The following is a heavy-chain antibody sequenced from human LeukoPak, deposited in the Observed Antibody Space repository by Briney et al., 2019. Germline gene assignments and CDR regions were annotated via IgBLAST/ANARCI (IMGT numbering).Heavy chain of an antibody. D-gene: IGHD5-24*01. CDR2: ISGSGDST. J-gene: IGHJ4*02. V-gene: IGHV3-23*01. Sequence: GGSLRLSCAVSGFTFSSYAMSWVRQAPGKGLEWVSTISGSGDSTYFADSVKGRFTISRDNSKNTLYLQMNSLRAEDTAVYYCAKEGLQAPYDYWGQGTLVTVSS. CDR3: AKEGLQAPYDY. CDR1: GFTFSSYA.